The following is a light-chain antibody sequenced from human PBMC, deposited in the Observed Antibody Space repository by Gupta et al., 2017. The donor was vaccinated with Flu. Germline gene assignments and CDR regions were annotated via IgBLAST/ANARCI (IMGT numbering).Light chain of an antibody. CDR1: ALPKQY. CDR2: KDS. CDR3: QSADTSAIWV. Sequence: SYELTQPPSVSVSPGHTARITCSGDALPKQYAYWYRQKPGQAPMVVIYKDSERPSGIPERFSGSSSGTTVTLTISGVQAEDEADYYCQSADTSAIWVFGGGTKLTVL. V-gene: IGLV3-25*02. J-gene: IGLJ3*02.